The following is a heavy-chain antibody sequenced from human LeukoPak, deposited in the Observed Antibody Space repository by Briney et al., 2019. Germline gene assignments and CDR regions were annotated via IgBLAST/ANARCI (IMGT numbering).Heavy chain of an antibody. D-gene: IGHD1-1*01. CDR2: IKSKTDGRTT. J-gene: IGHJ4*02. V-gene: IGHV3-15*01. CDR3: TTVGPGTGDFDY. CDR1: GFTFSNAW. Sequence: SGGSLRLSGAASGFTFSNAWMSWVRQAPGKGLEWVGRIKSKTDGRTTDYAAPVKGRFTISRDDSKNTLSLQMNSLKTEDTAVYYCTTVGPGTGDFDYWGQGTLVTVSS.